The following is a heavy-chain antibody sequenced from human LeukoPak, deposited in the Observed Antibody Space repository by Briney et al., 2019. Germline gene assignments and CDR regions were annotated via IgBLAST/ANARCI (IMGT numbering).Heavy chain of an antibody. J-gene: IGHJ4*02. D-gene: IGHD1-26*01. Sequence: ASVKVSCKASGYTFTDYYMHWVRHAPGQGLEWMGWINPNSGGTNYAQKFQGRVTMTRDTSISTSYMELSRLKSDDTAVYYCARTLGWEMPHFDYWGQGTLVTVSS. V-gene: IGHV1-2*02. CDR2: INPNSGGT. CDR1: GYTFTDYY. CDR3: ARTLGWEMPHFDY.